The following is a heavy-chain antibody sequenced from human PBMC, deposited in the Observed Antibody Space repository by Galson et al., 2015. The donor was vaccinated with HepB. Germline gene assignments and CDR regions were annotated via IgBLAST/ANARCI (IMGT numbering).Heavy chain of an antibody. V-gene: IGHV3-7*03. J-gene: IGHJ6*03. Sequence: SLRLSCAASGFTFSNYWMSWVRQAPGKGLEWVANIKQDESERYYVDSVKGRFTISRDNAKNTLYLQMNSLRAEDTAVYYCAKGFLDLEWHYYYYYMDVWGKGTTVTVSS. D-gene: IGHD3-3*01. CDR1: GFTFSNYW. CDR2: IKQDESER. CDR3: AKGFLDLEWHYYYYYMDV.